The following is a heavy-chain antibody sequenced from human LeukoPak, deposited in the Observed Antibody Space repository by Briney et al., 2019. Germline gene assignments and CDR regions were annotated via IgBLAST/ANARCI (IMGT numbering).Heavy chain of an antibody. CDR1: GYTFSDYS. CDR2: ISSSGTYI. CDR3: ARDPPTSGSYFFDY. D-gene: IGHD1-26*01. J-gene: IGHJ4*02. V-gene: IGHV3-21*06. Sequence: GGSLRLSWAASGYTFSDYSVNWGRQVPGKGLEWVSSISSSGTYIYYADSVRGRFTISRDNAKNSMYLQMNSLRAEDTAVYYCARDPPTSGSYFFDYWGQGTLVTVSS.